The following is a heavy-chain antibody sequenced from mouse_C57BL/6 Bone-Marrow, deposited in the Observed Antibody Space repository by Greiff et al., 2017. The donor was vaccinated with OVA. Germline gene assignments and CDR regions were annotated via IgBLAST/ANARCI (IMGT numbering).Heavy chain of an antibody. CDR3: ASYSRFAY. D-gene: IGHD2-1*01. CDR1: GFTFSDYG. V-gene: IGHV5-17*01. CDR2: ISSGSSTI. J-gene: IGHJ3*01. Sequence: EVQLVESGGGLVKPGGSLKLSCAASGFTFSDYGMHWVRQAPEKGLEWVAYISSGSSTIYYADTVKGRFTISRDNAKNTLFLQMTSLRSEDTAMYYCASYSRFAYWGQGTLVTVSA.